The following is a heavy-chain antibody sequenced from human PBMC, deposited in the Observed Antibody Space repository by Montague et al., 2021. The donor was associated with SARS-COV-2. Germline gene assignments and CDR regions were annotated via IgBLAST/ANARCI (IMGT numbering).Heavy chain of an antibody. J-gene: IGHJ4*02. CDR3: ARAAEQWVVGEGFEY. V-gene: IGHV4-39*01. D-gene: IGHD6-19*01. CDR1: GASISSSSHY. Sequence: SETLSLTCAVSGASISSSSHYWGWIRQPPGKGLEWIGSVYYRGSTYYNASLRSRVTISIDTSRNQFSLSLNSLTATDTAVYYCARAAEQWVVGEGFEYWGQGMLVSVSS. CDR2: VYYRGST.